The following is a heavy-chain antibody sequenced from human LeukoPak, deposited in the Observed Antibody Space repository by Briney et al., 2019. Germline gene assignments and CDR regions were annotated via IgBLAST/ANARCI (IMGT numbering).Heavy chain of an antibody. V-gene: IGHV1-69*05. CDR3: ARVVFTFRNAFDI. D-gene: IGHD2-21*01. CDR2: TIPLFGRA. J-gene: IGHJ3*02. Sequence: ASVKVSCKASGGTFSTYTFGWVRQAPGQGLEWMGGTIPLFGRANYAQKFQDRVTITTDESTTTVYMELSSLTSEDTAVYYCARVVFTFRNAFDIWGQGTAVTVSS. CDR1: GGTFSTYT.